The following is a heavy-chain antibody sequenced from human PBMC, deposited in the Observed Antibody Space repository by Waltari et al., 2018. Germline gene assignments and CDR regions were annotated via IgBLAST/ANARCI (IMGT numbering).Heavy chain of an antibody. D-gene: IGHD3-10*01. J-gene: IGHJ6*02. CDR3: ARDGAAGARQLYYGMDV. CDR1: GFHFNIRG. Sequence: QVQLVESGGGVVQPGRALRLSCGASGFHFNIRGMHWVRQAPGKGLEWVAFIWYDGSNKYYADSVQGRFTISRDNNKNTVSLEMDSLRAEDTAVYYCARDGAAGARQLYYGMDVWGQGITVTVSS. CDR2: IWYDGSNK. V-gene: IGHV3-33*01.